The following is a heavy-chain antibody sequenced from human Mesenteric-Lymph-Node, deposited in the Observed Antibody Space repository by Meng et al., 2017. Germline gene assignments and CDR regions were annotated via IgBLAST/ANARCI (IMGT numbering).Heavy chain of an antibody. Sequence: GESLKISCKGSGYSFTSYWIGWVRQMPGKGLEWMGIIYPGDSDTRYSPSFQGQVTISADKSISTAYLQWSSLKASDTAMYYCARHPIVGATTFGAFDIWGQGRMVTVSS. CDR2: IYPGDSDT. J-gene: IGHJ3*02. D-gene: IGHD1-26*01. CDR1: GYSFTSYW. V-gene: IGHV5-51*01. CDR3: ARHPIVGATTFGAFDI.